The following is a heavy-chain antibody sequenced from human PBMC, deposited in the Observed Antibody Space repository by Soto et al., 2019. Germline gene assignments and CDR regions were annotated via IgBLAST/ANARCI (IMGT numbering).Heavy chain of an antibody. D-gene: IGHD5-12*01. Sequence: QVQLVQSGAEVKQPGSSVRVACEVSGGTFTSDAISWVRQAPGQGLEWMGGITPVFETPNYAQKFQSRVTITADESTEATGTAYMELNRLTSDDTAVYYCARAIHGYNYRVDFWGQGTTVTVS. CDR3: ARAIHGYNYRVDF. CDR2: ITPVFETP. J-gene: IGHJ6*01. CDR1: GGTFTSDA. V-gene: IGHV1-69*01.